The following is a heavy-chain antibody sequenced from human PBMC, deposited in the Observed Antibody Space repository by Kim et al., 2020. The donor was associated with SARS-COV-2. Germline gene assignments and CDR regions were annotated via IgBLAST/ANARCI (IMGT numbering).Heavy chain of an antibody. Sequence: LRSRVTISVDTSKNQFSLKLSSVTAADTAVYYCAGDYYDSSGYYQDAFDIWGQGTMVTVSS. J-gene: IGHJ3*02. D-gene: IGHD3-22*01. CDR3: AGDYYDSSGYYQDAFDI. V-gene: IGHV4-59*01.